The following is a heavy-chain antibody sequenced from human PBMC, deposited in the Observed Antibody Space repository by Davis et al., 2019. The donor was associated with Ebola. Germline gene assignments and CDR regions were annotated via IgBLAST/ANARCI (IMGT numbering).Heavy chain of an antibody. CDR3: ARSPSAPRPGY. CDR2: IDRKSSYI. D-gene: IGHD6-6*01. V-gene: IGHV3-11*06. J-gene: IGHJ4*02. Sequence: PGGSLRLSCAASGFTFSDYYMSWIRQAPGKGMEWVSSIDRKSSYIYYADSVKGRFTIARDNTKNSLYLQMNSLRPEDTALYYCARSPSAPRPGYWGQGTLVTVSS. CDR1: GFTFSDYY.